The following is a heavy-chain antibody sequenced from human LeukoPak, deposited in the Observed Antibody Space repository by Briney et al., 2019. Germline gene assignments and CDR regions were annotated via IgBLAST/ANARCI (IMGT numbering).Heavy chain of an antibody. CDR2: IYYSGST. V-gene: IGHV4-59*12. CDR1: GGSISSYY. Sequence: SETLSLTCTVSGGSISSYYWSWIRQPPGKGLEWIGYIYYSGSTNYNPSLKSRVTISVDTSKNQFSLKLSSVTAADTAVYYCARRSPGYSSGWPFDYWGQGTLVTVSS. CDR3: ARRSPGYSSGWPFDY. J-gene: IGHJ4*02. D-gene: IGHD6-19*01.